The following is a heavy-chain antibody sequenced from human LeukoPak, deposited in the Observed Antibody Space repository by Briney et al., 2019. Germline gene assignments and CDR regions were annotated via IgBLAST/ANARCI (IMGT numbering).Heavy chain of an antibody. V-gene: IGHV3-23*01. D-gene: IGHD1-26*01. CDR3: ARSRRRELLGTYFDY. CDR1: GFSFSNYA. Sequence: GGSLRLSCAASGFSFSNYAIAWVRQAPGKGLEWVSGISAGGTRTYYADSVRGRFTISRDNSKNTLYLQMNSLRAEDTAVYYCARSRRRELLGTYFDYWGQGILVTVSS. CDR2: ISAGGTRT. J-gene: IGHJ4*02.